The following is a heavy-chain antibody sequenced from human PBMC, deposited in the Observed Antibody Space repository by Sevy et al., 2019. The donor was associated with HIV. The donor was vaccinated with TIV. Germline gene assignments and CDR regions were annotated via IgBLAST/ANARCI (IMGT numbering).Heavy chain of an antibody. D-gene: IGHD6-13*01. CDR2: ISYDGTDT. CDR1: GFTFNTYG. V-gene: IGHV3-30*18. CDR3: AKHYIHDIADGWYFDL. J-gene: IGHJ2*01. Sequence: GGSLRLSCAASGFTFNTYGMHWVRQTPGKGLEWVAVISYDGTDTYYADSVKGRFTISKDNSKNTLYLQVNSLRVEDTAVYYCAKHYIHDIADGWYFDLWGRGTLVTVSS.